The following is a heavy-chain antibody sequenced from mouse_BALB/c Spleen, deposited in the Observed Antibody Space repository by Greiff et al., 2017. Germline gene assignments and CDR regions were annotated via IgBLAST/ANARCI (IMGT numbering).Heavy chain of an antibody. CDR2: ISSGSSTI. CDR1: GFTFSSFG. V-gene: IGHV5-17*02. J-gene: IGHJ4*01. CDR3: ARSRGSNYYAMDY. Sequence: EVQRVESGGGLVQPGGSRKLSCAASGFTFSSFGMHWVRQAPEKGLEWVAYISSGSSTIYYADTVKGRFTISRDNPKNTLFLQMTSLRSEDTAMYYCARSRGSNYYAMDYWGQGTSVTVSS.